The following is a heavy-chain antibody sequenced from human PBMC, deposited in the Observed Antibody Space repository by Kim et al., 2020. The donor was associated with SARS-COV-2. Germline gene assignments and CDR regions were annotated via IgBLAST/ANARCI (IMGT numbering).Heavy chain of an antibody. CDR3: ARDARVIQLWSTFDY. D-gene: IGHD5-18*01. Sequence: KLQGRVTMTTDTSTSTAYMELRSLRSDDTAVYYCARDARVIQLWSTFDYWGQGTLVTVSS. J-gene: IGHJ4*02. V-gene: IGHV1-18*01.